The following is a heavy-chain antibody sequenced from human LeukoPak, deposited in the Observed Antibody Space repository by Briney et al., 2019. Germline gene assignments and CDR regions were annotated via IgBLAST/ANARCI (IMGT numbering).Heavy chain of an antibody. V-gene: IGHV4-34*01. CDR2: INHSGST. J-gene: IGHJ5*02. CDR3: ARQEAYCSSTSCSWFDP. Sequence: SETLSLTCAVYGGSFSGYYWSWIRQPPGKGLEWIGEINHSGSTNDNPSLKSRVTISVDTSKNQFSLKLSSVTAADTAVYYCARQEAYCSSTSCSWFDPWGQGTLVTVSS. D-gene: IGHD2-2*01. CDR1: GGSFSGYY.